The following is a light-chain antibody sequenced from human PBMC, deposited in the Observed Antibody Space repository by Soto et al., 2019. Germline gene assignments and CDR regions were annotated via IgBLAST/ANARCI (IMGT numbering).Light chain of an antibody. CDR2: LNT. V-gene: IGLV2-14*01. Sequence: QSALTQPASMSGSPGQSITISCTGTSSDVGGYNYVSWYQQHPGKAPKLLISLNTQRPSGVPDRFSGSKSGTSASLAISGLRSEDEADYYCAAWDDNVYVFGTGTKLTVL. J-gene: IGLJ1*01. CDR3: AAWDDNVYV. CDR1: SSDVGGYNY.